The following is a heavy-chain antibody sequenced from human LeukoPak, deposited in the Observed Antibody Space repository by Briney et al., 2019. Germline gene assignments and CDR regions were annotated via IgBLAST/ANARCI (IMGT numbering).Heavy chain of an antibody. J-gene: IGHJ4*02. CDR2: IYSGGGT. V-gene: IGHV3-53*01. D-gene: IGHD5-24*01. CDR3: ARDDRRDGHNYAFDY. Sequence: GGSLRLSCVASGFTVSSNYMSWVRQAPGKGLEWVSVIYSGGGTYYADPVKGRFTISRDNSKNTLYLQMNSLSADDTAVYYRARDDRRDGHNYAFDYWGQGTPVTVSS. CDR1: GFTVSSNY.